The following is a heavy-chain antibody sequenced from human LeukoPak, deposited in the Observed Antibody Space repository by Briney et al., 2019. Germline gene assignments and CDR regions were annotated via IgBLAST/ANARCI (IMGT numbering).Heavy chain of an antibody. J-gene: IGHJ4*02. CDR1: GLTFSTYE. D-gene: IGHD2-15*01. Sequence: GGSLRLSCAASGLTFSTYEMHWFRQAPGKGLEWASYISPSSSTIYYADSVKGRFTISRDDAKNSLCLQMNSLRAEDTATYYCAREGTDGGGYNFDFWGQGTLVTVSS. CDR3: AREGTDGGGYNFDF. V-gene: IGHV3-48*03. CDR2: ISPSSSTI.